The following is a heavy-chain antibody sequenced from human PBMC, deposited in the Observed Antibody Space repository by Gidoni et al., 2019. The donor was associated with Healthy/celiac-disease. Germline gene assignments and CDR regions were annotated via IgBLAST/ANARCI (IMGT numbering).Heavy chain of an antibody. Sequence: EVPLLESGGGVVQPGGSLRLSCAASGFTFSSYAMSWVRPAPGKGLEWVSAISGSGGSTYYADSVKGRFTISRDNSKNTLYLQMNSLRAEDTAVYYCAKTQSYYYYGMDVWGQGTTVTVSS. V-gene: IGHV3-23*01. CDR1: GFTFSSYA. J-gene: IGHJ6*02. CDR3: AKTQSYYYYGMDV. CDR2: ISGSGGST.